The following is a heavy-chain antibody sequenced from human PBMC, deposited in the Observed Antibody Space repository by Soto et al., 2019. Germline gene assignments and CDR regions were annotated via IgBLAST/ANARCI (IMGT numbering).Heavy chain of an antibody. V-gene: IGHV4-59*01. CDR2: IYNSGST. CDR1: GGSLSSYY. J-gene: IGHJ4*01. D-gene: IGHD6-6*01. CDR3: ARTRGSTNDY. Sequence: QVQLQESGPGLVKPSETLSLTCVVSGGSLSSYYWSWIRQPPGKGLEWIGSIYNSGSTKYNPSLKSRDTISVNTSKNQFTLKLSSVTAAYTAVYYCARTRGSTNDYWGRGTLVTVSS.